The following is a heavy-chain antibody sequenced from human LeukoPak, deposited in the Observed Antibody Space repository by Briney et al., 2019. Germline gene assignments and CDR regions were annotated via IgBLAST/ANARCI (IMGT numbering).Heavy chain of an antibody. CDR2: VYSSGST. Sequence: SETLSLTCTVSGGSVSSGTYYWTWIRQPPGKGLEWIGCVYSSGSTNYNPSLKSRVTISVDTSKNQFSLKLSSVTAADTAVYYCAAYGGVTFDYWGQGTLVTVSS. CDR1: GGSVSSGTYY. V-gene: IGHV4-61*01. CDR3: AAYGGVTFDY. J-gene: IGHJ4*02. D-gene: IGHD4-11*01.